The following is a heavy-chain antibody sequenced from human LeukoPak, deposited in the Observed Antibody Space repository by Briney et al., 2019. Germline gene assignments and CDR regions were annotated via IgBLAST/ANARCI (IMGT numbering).Heavy chain of an antibody. J-gene: IGHJ4*02. CDR3: AKDYGGNAGYFDY. CDR2: IWYDGSNK. Sequence: PGGSLRLSCAASGFHFSTYGMHWVRQAPGKGLEWVGVIWYDGSNKIYAESVKGRFTISRDNSKNTLYLQMNSLRAEDTAVYYCAKDYGGNAGYFDYWGQGTLVTVSS. V-gene: IGHV3-33*06. CDR1: GFHFSTYG. D-gene: IGHD4-23*01.